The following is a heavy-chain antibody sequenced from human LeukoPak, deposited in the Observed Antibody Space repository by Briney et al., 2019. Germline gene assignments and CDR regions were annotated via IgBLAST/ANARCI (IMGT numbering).Heavy chain of an antibody. V-gene: IGHV3-66*01. J-gene: IGHJ3*02. CDR3: ARESVVITRAFDI. D-gene: IGHD3-22*01. Sequence: GGSLRLSCAASGFTVSSNYMSWVRQAPGKGLEWVSVIYSGGSTYYADSVKGRFTISRDNSKNTLYLQMNSLRAEDTAVYYCARESVVITRAFDIWGQGTMVTVYS. CDR2: IYSGGST. CDR1: GFTVSSNY.